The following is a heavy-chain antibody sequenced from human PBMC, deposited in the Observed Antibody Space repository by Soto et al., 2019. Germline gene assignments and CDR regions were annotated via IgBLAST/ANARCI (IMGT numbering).Heavy chain of an antibody. V-gene: IGHV1-3*01. CDR1: GYTFTSYA. Sequence: GASVKVSCKASGYTFTSYAMHWVRQAPGQRLEWMGWINAGNGNTKYSQKFQGRVTITRDTSASTAYMELSSLRSEDTAVYYCARLKYQLLPYYYGMDVWGQGTTVTVPS. D-gene: IGHD2-2*01. CDR3: ARLKYQLLPYYYGMDV. CDR2: INAGNGNT. J-gene: IGHJ6*02.